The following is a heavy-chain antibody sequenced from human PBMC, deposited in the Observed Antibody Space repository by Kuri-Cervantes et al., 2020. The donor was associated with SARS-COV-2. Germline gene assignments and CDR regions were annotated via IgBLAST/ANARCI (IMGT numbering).Heavy chain of an antibody. CDR3: AWYNHNWFDP. V-gene: IGHV4-39*07. J-gene: IGHJ5*02. CDR2: IYYSGST. Sequence: ESLKISCTVSGGSISSSSYYWGWIRQPPGKGLEWIGSIYYSGSTYYSPSLKSRVTISVDTSKNQFSLKLSSVTAADTAVYYCAWYNHNWFDPWGQGTLVTVSS. CDR1: GGSISSSSYY. D-gene: IGHD1-14*01.